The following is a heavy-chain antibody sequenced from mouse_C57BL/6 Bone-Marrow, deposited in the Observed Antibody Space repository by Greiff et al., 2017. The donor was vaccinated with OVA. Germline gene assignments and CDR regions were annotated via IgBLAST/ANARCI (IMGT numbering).Heavy chain of an antibody. Sequence: EVKLMESGGDLVKPGGSLKLSCAASGFTFSSYGMSWVRQTPDKRLAWVATISSGGSYNYYPASVQGRFTISRDNAKHTLYLHMSSLKSEDTAMYYCARQFSTSNFDYWGQGPTLTVSS. CDR1: GFTFSSYG. D-gene: IGHD1-1*01. CDR2: ISSGGSYN. CDR3: ARQFSTSNFDY. V-gene: IGHV5-6*01. J-gene: IGHJ2*01.